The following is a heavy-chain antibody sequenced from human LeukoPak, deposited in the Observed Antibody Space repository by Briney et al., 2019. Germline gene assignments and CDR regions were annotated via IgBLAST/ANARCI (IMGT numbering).Heavy chain of an antibody. D-gene: IGHD2-15*01. CDR3: AKGQVPGYCSGGSCPYYFDY. Sequence: GGSLRLSCAASGFTFDDYAMHWVRQAPGKGLEWVSGINCNSGSIGYADSVKGRFTISRDNAKNSLYLQMNSLRAEDMALYYCAKGQVPGYCSGGSCPYYFDYWGQRTQVTVSS. V-gene: IGHV3-9*03. CDR2: INCNSGSI. CDR1: GFTFDDYA. J-gene: IGHJ4*02.